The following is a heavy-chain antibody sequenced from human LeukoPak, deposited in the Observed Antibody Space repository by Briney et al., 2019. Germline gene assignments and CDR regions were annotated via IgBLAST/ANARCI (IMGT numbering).Heavy chain of an antibody. CDR1: GFTFSSYG. CDR3: AKDGTGGYFDY. Sequence: GRSLRLSCAASGFTFSSYGMHWVRQAPGKGLEWVAVISYDGSNKYYADSVKGRFTISRDNSKNTLYLQMNSLRAEDTAVYYCAKDGTGGYFDYWGQGTLVTVSS. J-gene: IGHJ4*02. V-gene: IGHV3-30*18. CDR2: ISYDGSNK. D-gene: IGHD1-1*01.